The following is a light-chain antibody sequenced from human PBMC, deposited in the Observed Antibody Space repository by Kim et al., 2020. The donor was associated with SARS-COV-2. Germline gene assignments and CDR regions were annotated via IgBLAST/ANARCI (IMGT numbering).Light chain of an antibody. CDR3: QQYNDWPPLT. CDR2: DAS. J-gene: IGKJ5*01. Sequence: SRGERATLSCRASQNIRSNLAWYQQKPGQAPSLLIFDASNRATGIPGRFSGTGSGTEFSLTISDLQSEDVAVYYCQQYNDWPPLTFGQGTRLEIK. CDR1: QNIRSN. V-gene: IGKV3-15*01.